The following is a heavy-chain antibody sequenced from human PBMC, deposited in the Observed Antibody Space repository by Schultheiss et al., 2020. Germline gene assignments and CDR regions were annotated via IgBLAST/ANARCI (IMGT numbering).Heavy chain of an antibody. CDR3: ARDAITYGSGSCDY. J-gene: IGHJ4*02. CDR1: GGSISSGYY. Sequence: SETLSLTCTVSGGSISSGYYWGWIRQPPGKGLEWIGSIYHSGSTYYNPSLKSRVTISVDTSKNQFSLKLSSVTAADTAVYYCARDAITYGSGSCDYWGQGTLVTVSS. V-gene: IGHV4-38-2*02. CDR2: IYHSGST. D-gene: IGHD3-10*01.